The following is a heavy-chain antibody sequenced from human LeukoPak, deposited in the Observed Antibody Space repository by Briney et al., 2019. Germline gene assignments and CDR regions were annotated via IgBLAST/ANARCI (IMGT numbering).Heavy chain of an antibody. J-gene: IGHJ4*02. CDR3: ARQGQQLIHRGYFDY. Sequence: SETLSLTCTVSGGSISSSNYYWGWIRQPPGKGLEWIGSIYYSGCTYYNSSLKSRVTISVDTSKNQFSLKLNSVTAADTAVYYCARQGQQLIHRGYFDYWGQGTLVTVSS. CDR2: IYYSGCT. V-gene: IGHV4-39*01. CDR1: GGSISSSNYY. D-gene: IGHD6-13*01.